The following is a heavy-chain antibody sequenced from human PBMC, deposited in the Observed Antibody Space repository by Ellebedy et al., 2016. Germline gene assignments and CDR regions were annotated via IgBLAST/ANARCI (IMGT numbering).Heavy chain of an antibody. CDR1: GYSISSGYY. CDR3: ARRPRIAAAGSFDY. CDR2: IYHSGST. J-gene: IGHJ4*02. V-gene: IGHV4-38-2*02. Sequence: SETLSLXXTVSGYSISSGYYWGWIRQPPGKGLEWIGSIYHSGSTYYNPSLKSRVTISVDTSKNQFSLKLSSVTAADTAVYYCARRPRIAAAGSFDYWGQGTLVTVSS. D-gene: IGHD6-13*01.